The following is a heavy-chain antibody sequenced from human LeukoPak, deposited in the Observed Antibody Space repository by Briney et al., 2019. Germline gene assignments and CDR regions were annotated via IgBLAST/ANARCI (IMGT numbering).Heavy chain of an antibody. Sequence: SETLSLTCTVSGGSISSYYWSWIRQPPGKGLEWIGYIYTSGSTNYNPSLKSRVTISVDTSKNQFSLKLSSVTAADTAVYYCARGDYYDSQNGGYWFDPWGQGTLVTVSS. J-gene: IGHJ5*02. CDR2: IYTSGST. V-gene: IGHV4-4*09. CDR3: ARGDYYDSQNGGYWFDP. CDR1: GGSISSYY. D-gene: IGHD3-22*01.